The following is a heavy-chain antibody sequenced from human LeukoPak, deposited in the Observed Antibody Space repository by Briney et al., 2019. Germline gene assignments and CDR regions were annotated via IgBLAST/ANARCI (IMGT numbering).Heavy chain of an antibody. CDR3: AKGVRLWFAFYFDY. D-gene: IGHD3-10*01. CDR1: GFNLGNYA. CDR2: ISGNGLNT. V-gene: IGHV3-23*01. Sequence: PGGSLRLSCAASGFNLGNYAMSWFRQAPGKGLEWVSAISGNGLNTYYADSVKGRFTISGESSGNTLSLQMHNLRAEDTAVYYCAKGVRLWFAFYFDYWGQGTLVTVSS. J-gene: IGHJ4*02.